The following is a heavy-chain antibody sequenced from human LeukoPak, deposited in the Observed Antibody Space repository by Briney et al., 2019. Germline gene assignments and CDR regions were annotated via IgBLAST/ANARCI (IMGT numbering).Heavy chain of an antibody. CDR3: AREKATYATMVRDPYGIDV. CDR2: IYYSGST. J-gene: IGHJ6*02. CDR1: GGSISSYY. V-gene: IGHV4-59*01. Sequence: SETLSLTCTVSGGSISSYYWSWIRQPPGKGLEWIGNIYYSGSTNYNPSLKSRVTISVDTSKNQFSLKLSSVTSADTAVYYCAREKATYATMVRDPYGIDVWGQGTTVTVSS. D-gene: IGHD3-10*01.